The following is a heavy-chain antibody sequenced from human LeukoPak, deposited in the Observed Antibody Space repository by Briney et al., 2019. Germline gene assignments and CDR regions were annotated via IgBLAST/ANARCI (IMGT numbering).Heavy chain of an antibody. Sequence: ASVKVSCEASGGTFSSYAISWVRQAPGQGLEWMGGIIPIFGTANYAQKFQGRVTITADESTSTAYMELSSLRSEDTAVYYCARGSAIAAAGTYYYYYGMDVWGQGTTVTVSS. V-gene: IGHV1-69*13. CDR1: GGTFSSYA. J-gene: IGHJ6*02. D-gene: IGHD6-13*01. CDR2: IIPIFGTA. CDR3: ARGSAIAAAGTYYYYYGMDV.